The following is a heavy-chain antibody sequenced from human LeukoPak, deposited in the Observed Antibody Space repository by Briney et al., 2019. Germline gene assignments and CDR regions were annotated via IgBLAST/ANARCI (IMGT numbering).Heavy chain of an antibody. J-gene: IGHJ3*02. D-gene: IGHD5-24*01. CDR2: VWYDGSNK. CDR3: ARDVEMAKIRGAFDI. V-gene: IGHV3-33*01. Sequence: GGSLRLSCAASGFAFSRSGMHWVRQAPGKGLEWVAVVWYDGSNKHYADSVKGRFTISRDSSNNTLYLQLNSLRAEDTALYYCARDVEMAKIRGAFDIWGQGTMVTVSS. CDR1: GFAFSRSG.